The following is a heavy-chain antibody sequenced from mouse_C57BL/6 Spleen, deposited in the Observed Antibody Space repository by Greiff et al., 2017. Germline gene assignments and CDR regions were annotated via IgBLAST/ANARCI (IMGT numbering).Heavy chain of an antibody. CDR3: ARDDYDAGYYAMDY. D-gene: IGHD2-4*01. J-gene: IGHJ4*01. CDR2: IHPNSGST. Sequence: VQLQQPGAELVKPGASVKLSCKASGYTFTSYWMHWVKQRPGQGLEWIGMIHPNSGSTNYNEKFTSKATLTVDKSSSTAYMQLSSLTSEDSAVYYCARDDYDAGYYAMDYWGQGTSVTVSS. V-gene: IGHV1-64*01. CDR1: GYTFTSYW.